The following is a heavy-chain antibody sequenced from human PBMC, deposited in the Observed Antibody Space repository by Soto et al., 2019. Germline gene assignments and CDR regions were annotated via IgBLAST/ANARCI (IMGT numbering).Heavy chain of an antibody. D-gene: IGHD4-17*01. Sequence: EVQLVESGGGLVQPGGSLRLSCAASGFTVSNNYMSWVRQATGKGLEWVSVFYSGGGTNYADSVKGRFTISRDNSKNTLYLQMNSLRVEDTAIYYCARDTDYRDYYFDDWGQGTLVTVSS. CDR3: ARDTDYRDYYFDD. J-gene: IGHJ4*02. V-gene: IGHV3-66*01. CDR2: FYSGGGT. CDR1: GFTVSNNY.